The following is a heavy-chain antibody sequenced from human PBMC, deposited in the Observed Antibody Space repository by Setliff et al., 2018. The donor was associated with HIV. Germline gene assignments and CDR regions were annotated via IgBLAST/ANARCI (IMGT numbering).Heavy chain of an antibody. CDR2: IWYDASQT. D-gene: IGHD6-13*01. J-gene: IGHJ4*02. CDR1: GFTFRDYG. CDR3: AKDISGWFSRQGSDY. Sequence: GGSLRLSCAASGFTFRDYGMNWVRQAPGKGLEWVAFIWYDASQTYYEDSVKGRFTTSRDNSKNTLYLQINSLRPEDTAVYFCAKDISGWFSRQGSDYWGQGTLVTVSS. V-gene: IGHV3-30*02.